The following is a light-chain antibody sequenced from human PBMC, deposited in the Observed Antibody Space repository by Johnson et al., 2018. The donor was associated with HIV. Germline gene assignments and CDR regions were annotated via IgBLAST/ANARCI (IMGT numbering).Light chain of an antibody. V-gene: IGLV1-51*01. CDR1: SSNIANNY. Sequence: QPVLTQPPSVSAAPGQRVTVSCSGRSSNIANNYVSWYQQFPGEAPKLLIYDNNKRPSGIPDRFSGSKSGTSATLGITGLQTGDEADYYCGTWDSSLSSYVFGIGTKVTVL. CDR2: DNN. CDR3: GTWDSSLSSYV. J-gene: IGLJ1*01.